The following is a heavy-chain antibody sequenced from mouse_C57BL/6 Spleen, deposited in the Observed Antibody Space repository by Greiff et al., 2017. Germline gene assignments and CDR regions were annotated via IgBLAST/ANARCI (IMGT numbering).Heavy chain of an antibody. CDR2: IYPGSGST. V-gene: IGHV1-55*01. Sequence: VQLQQPGAELVKPGASVKMSCKASGYTFTSYWITWVKQRPGQGLEWIGDIYPGSGSTNYNEKFKSKATLTVDTSYSTAYMQLSSLTSEDSAVYYCARCYYDSSFFDYWGQGTTLTVSA. CDR3: ARCYYDSSFFDY. CDR1: GYTFTSYW. J-gene: IGHJ2*01. D-gene: IGHD1-1*01.